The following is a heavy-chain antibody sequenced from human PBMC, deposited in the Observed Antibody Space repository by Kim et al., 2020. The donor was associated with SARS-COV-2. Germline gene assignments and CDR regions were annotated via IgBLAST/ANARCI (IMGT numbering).Heavy chain of an antibody. J-gene: IGHJ5*01. V-gene: IGHV4-39*01. CDR2: IYYSGST. CDR1: GGSISSSSYY. CDR3: ARQSLQLWLHPLYNWF. D-gene: IGHD5-18*01. Sequence: SETLSLTCTVSGGSISSSSYYWGWIRQPPGKGLEWIGSIYYSGSTYYNPSLKSRVTISVDTSKNQFSLKLSSVTAADTAVYYCARQSLQLWLHPLYNWF.